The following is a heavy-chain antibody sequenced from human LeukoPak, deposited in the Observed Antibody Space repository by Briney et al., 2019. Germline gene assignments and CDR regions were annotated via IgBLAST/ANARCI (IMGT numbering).Heavy chain of an antibody. CDR2: ISGSGGST. CDR3: AKGGYYYDSSGYLDY. Sequence: GGSLRLSCAASGFTFSSYAMSWVRQAPGKGLEWVSAISGSGGSTYYADSVKGGFTISRDNSKNTLYLQMNSLRAEDTAVYYCAKGGYYYDSSGYLDYWGQGTLVTVSS. J-gene: IGHJ4*02. V-gene: IGHV3-23*01. CDR1: GFTFSSYA. D-gene: IGHD3-22*01.